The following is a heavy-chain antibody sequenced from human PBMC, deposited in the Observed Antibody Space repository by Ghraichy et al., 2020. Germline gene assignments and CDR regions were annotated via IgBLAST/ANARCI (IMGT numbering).Heavy chain of an antibody. D-gene: IGHD5-18*01. CDR1: GGSFSNYY. CDR3: ARCWDGCDPITAMVSVAVDYSGMDV. J-gene: IGHJ6*02. V-gene: IGHV4-34*01. CDR2: ISHSGST. Sequence: SETLSLTCAVYGGSFSNYYWSWIRQPPGKGLEWIGEISHSGSTNYNPSLKSRVTISIDTSKNQFSLKLSSVTAADTAVYYCARCWDGCDPITAMVSVAVDYSGMDVWGQGTTVTVSS.